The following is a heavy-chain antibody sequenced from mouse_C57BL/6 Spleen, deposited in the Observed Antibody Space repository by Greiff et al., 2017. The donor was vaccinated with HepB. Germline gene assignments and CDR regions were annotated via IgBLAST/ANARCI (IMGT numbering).Heavy chain of an antibody. D-gene: IGHD4-1*01. CDR2: ISSGSSTI. CDR1: GFTFSDYG. J-gene: IGHJ4*01. CDR3: ARPRLGLYAMDY. V-gene: IGHV5-17*01. Sequence: EVKLVESGGGLVKPGGSLKLSCAASGFTFSDYGMHWVRQAPEKGLEWVAYISSGSSTIYYADTVKGRFTISRDNAKNTLFLQMTSLRSEDTAMYYCARPRLGLYAMDYWGQGTSVTVSS.